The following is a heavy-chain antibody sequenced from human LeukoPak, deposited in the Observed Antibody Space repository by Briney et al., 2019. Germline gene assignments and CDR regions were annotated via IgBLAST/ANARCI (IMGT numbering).Heavy chain of an antibody. V-gene: IGHV5-51*01. CDR2: IFPDDSDT. D-gene: IGHD3-10*01. CDR3: ARSKGFGELPIDY. J-gene: IGHJ4*02. CDR1: GFSFTNYW. Sequence: GESLKISCKGSGFSFTNYWIGWVRQLPGKGLEWMGIIFPDDSDTRYSPSFQGQVTISADTSITTAYLQWSSLKASDTAMYYCARSKGFGELPIDYWGQGTLVTVSS.